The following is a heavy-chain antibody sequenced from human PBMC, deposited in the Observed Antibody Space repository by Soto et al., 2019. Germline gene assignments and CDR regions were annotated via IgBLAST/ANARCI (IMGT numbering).Heavy chain of an antibody. J-gene: IGHJ3*02. CDR1: GYTFTSYG. CDR2: ISAYNGNT. V-gene: IGHV1-18*01. D-gene: IGHD2-2*01. CDR3: AREVVPAAMNGRIAFDI. Sequence: QVQLVQSGAEVKKPGASVKVSCKASGYTFTSYGISWVRQAPGQGLEWMGWISAYNGNTNYAQKLQGRVTITTDTSTSTAYMELRSLRSDDTAVYYCAREVVPAAMNGRIAFDIWGQGTMVTVSS.